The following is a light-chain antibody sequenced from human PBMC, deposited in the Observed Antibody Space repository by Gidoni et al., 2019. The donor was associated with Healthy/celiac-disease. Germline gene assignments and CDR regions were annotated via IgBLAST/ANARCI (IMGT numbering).Light chain of an antibody. CDR2: DAS. V-gene: IGKV1-33*01. J-gene: IGKJ4*01. CDR3: QQYDNPPT. CDR1: QDISNY. Sequence: DIQMTQSPSSLSASVGDRVTITCQASQDISNYLNWYQQKPGKAPKLLIYDASNLETGVPSRFSGSGSGTDFTFTISSLQPEDIATYYCQQYDNPPTFXGXTKVEIK.